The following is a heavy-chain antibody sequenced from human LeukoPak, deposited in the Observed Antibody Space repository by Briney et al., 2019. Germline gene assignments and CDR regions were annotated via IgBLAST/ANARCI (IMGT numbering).Heavy chain of an antibody. J-gene: IGHJ4*02. CDR1: GGSISSYY. V-gene: IGHV4-59*01. CDR2: IYYSGST. D-gene: IGHD3-10*01. Sequence: SETLSLTCTASGGSISSYYWSWIRQPPGKGLEWIGYIYYSGSTNYNPSLKSRVTISVDTSKNQFSLKLSSVTAADTAVYYCARASFYNSYYYGSGSYYNGLDYWGQGTLVTVSS. CDR3: ARASFYNSYYYGSGSYYNGLDY.